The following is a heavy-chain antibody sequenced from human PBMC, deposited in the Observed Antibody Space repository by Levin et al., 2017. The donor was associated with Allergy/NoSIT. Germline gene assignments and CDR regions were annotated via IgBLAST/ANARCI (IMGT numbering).Heavy chain of an antibody. CDR1: SGSISSSGFY. CDR2: IYYGGST. V-gene: IGHV4-39*01. J-gene: IGHJ3*02. CDR3: ATQMSVTARGTWKDAFDI. Sequence: SETLSLNCSVSSGSISSSGFYWAWIRQPPGKGLEWIGNIYYGGSTFYKSSLKSRVTMSVDTSKNQFSLKLSSVTAADTAVYYCATQMSVTARGTWKDAFDIWGQGTMVTVSP. D-gene: IGHD6-13*01.